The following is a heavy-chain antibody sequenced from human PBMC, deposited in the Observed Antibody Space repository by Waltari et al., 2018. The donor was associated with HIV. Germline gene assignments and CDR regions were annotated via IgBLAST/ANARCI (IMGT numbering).Heavy chain of an antibody. Sequence: QVQLQQWGAGLLKSSETLSLTCAVYGGSFSVYQWSGIRQPPGKGLEWIGEINHSGSTNSNPSLKRRVTISVDTSKNQFSLKLSSVTAADTAVYYCATLPYGGRWYWGQGTLVTVSS. CDR3: ATLPYGGRWY. J-gene: IGHJ4*02. D-gene: IGHD2-15*01. V-gene: IGHV4-34*01. CDR2: INHSGST. CDR1: GGSFSVYQ.